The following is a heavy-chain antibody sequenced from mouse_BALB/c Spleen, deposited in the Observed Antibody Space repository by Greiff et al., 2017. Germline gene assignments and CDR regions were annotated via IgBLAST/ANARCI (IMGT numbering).Heavy chain of an antibody. Sequence: DVKLVESGGGLVKPGGSLKLSCAASGFNFSDYYMYWVRQTPEKRLEWVATISDGGSYTYYPDSVKGRFTISRDNAKNNLYLQMSSLKSEDTAMYYCARDRVIYYDYDVGAMDYWGQGTSVTVSA. CDR3: ARDRVIYYDYDVGAMDY. J-gene: IGHJ4*01. CDR2: ISDGGSYT. CDR1: GFNFSDYY. V-gene: IGHV5-4*02. D-gene: IGHD2-4*01.